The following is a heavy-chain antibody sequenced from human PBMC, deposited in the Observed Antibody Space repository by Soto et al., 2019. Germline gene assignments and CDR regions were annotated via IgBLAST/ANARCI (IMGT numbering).Heavy chain of an antibody. D-gene: IGHD6-19*01. CDR3: ARDRGLGSGWYGWFDP. J-gene: IGHJ5*02. V-gene: IGHV4-39*07. CDR1: GGSISSTTYY. Sequence: LSLTCTVSGGSISSTTYYWGWIGQPPRKGLEWIGSIDYSRSTNDNPCLRSRVTISEDTSKNQFSLKLSSVTAADTAVSYCARDRGLGSGWYGWFDPWGQGTLVTVSS. CDR2: IDYSRST.